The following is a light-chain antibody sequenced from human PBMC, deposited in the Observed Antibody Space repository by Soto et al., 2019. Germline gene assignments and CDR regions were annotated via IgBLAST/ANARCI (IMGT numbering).Light chain of an antibody. CDR3: QQYNTYSRT. CDR1: QSISTW. CDR2: KAS. J-gene: IGKJ1*01. V-gene: IGKV1-5*03. Sequence: DLQMTQSPSTLSASLGDRVTITCRASQSISTWLAWYQQKPGKAPNLLIYKASTLESGVPSRFNRSGSGTEFTLTITSLQPDDFATYYCQQYNTYSRTFGQGTKVEIK.